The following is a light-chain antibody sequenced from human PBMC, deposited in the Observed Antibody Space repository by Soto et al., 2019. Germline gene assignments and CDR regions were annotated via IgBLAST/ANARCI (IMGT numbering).Light chain of an antibody. J-gene: IGLJ3*02. V-gene: IGLV6-57*01. Sequence: NFMLTQPHSVSASPGKTVTISCTRSSGIITSNYVQWYQQPPGGSPTSLIYENDKRFSGVPDRFSGSIDSSSNSASLTISGLKTEDEADYYCQSYGSNVWVFGGGTKLTVL. CDR1: SGIITSNY. CDR3: QSYGSNVWV. CDR2: END.